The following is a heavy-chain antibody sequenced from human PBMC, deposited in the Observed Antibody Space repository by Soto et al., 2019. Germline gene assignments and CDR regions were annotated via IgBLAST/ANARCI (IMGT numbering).Heavy chain of an antibody. CDR1: GFTFSSYG. D-gene: IGHD6-19*01. Sequence: QVQLVESGGGVVQPGRSLRLSCAASGFTFSSYGMHWVRQAPGKGLEWVALISYDGTNKNYADSVKGRFTISRDNSKNTLYLQMNSLRVEDTAVYYCAKDKASGSGWDYYGMDVWGQGTTVTVSS. CDR3: AKDKASGSGWDYYGMDV. V-gene: IGHV3-30*18. CDR2: ISYDGTNK. J-gene: IGHJ6*02.